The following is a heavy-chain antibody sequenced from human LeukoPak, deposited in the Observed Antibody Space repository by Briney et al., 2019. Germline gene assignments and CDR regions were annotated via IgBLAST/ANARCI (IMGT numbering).Heavy chain of an antibody. J-gene: IGHJ4*02. D-gene: IGHD6-13*01. CDR2: INHSGST. CDR3: RGIAAASDY. CDR1: GGSFSGHY. V-gene: IGHV4-34*03. Sequence: SETLSLTCAVYGGSFSGHYWSWIRQPPGKGLEWIGEINHSGSTNYNPSLKSRVTISVDTSKNQFSLKLSSVTAADTAVYYCRGIAAASDYWGQGTLVTVSS.